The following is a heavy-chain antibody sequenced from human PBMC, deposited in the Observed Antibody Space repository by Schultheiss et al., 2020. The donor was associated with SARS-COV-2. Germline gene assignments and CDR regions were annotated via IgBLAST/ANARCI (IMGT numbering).Heavy chain of an antibody. CDR2: IYYSGST. Sequence: SETLSLTCTVSGGSISSSSYYWGWIRQPPGKGLEWIGYIYYSGSTNYNPSLKSRVTISVDTSKNQFSLKLSSVTAADTAVYYCARDIGGGYGDYYFDYWGQGTLVTVSS. CDR1: GGSISSSSYY. CDR3: ARDIGGGYGDYYFDY. J-gene: IGHJ4*02. V-gene: IGHV4-61*05. D-gene: IGHD4-17*01.